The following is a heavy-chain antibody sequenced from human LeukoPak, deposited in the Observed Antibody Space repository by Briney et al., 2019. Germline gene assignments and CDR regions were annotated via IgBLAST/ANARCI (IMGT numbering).Heavy chain of an antibody. Sequence: GRSLRLSCAASGFTFDDYAMHWVRQAPGKGLEWVSGISWNSGSIGYADSVKGRFTISRDNAKNSLYLQMNSLRAEDTALYYCAKGFAELRSILVDVWGQGTTVTVSS. V-gene: IGHV3-9*01. CDR2: ISWNSGSI. CDR3: AKGFAELRSILVDV. CDR1: GFTFDDYA. D-gene: IGHD3-3*01. J-gene: IGHJ6*02.